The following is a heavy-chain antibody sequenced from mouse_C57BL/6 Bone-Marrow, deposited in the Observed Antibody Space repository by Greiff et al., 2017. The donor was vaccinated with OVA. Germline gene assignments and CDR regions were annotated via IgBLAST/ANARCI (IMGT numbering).Heavy chain of an antibody. CDR3: ATQATGAMDY. CDR1: GYTFTSYW. D-gene: IGHD3-2*02. Sequence: QVQLQQPGAELVRPGSSVKLSCKASGYTFTSYWMHWVKQRPIQGLEWIGNIDPSDSETHYNQKFKDKATLTVDKSSSTAYMQLSSLTSEDSAVYYCATQATGAMDYWGQGTSVTVSS. V-gene: IGHV1-52*01. J-gene: IGHJ4*01. CDR2: IDPSDSET.